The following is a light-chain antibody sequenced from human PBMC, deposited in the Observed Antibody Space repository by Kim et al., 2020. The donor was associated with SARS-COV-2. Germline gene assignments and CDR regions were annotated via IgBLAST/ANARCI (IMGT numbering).Light chain of an antibody. CDR2: KTS. CDR3: QQYHSSST. CDR1: QSGGRL. J-gene: IGKJ1*01. V-gene: IGKV1-5*03. Sequence: SASVGDRATISRRASQSGGRLFAWYQQKPGKAPNLLIYKTSTLENGVPSRFSGSGSGTDFTLTISSLQPDDLATYYCQQYHSSSTFGQGTKVDIK.